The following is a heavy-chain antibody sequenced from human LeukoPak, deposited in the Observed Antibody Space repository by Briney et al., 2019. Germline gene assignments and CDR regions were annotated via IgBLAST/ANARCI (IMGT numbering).Heavy chain of an antibody. J-gene: IGHJ4*02. CDR2: IKSKTDGGTT. CDR3: TTDKGVANWNDVFC. Sequence: TGGSLRLSCAPSGFPFTNAWMSWVRQAPGKGVEWVDRIKSKTDGGTTDYAAPVKGRLTISRDDSKNTLYLQMNSLKTEDTAVYYCTTDKGVANWNDVFCWGQGTLVTVSS. CDR1: GFPFTNAW. V-gene: IGHV3-15*01. D-gene: IGHD1-1*01.